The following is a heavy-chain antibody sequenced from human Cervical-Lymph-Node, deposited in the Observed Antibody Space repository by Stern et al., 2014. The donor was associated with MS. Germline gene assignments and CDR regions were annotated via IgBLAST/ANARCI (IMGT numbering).Heavy chain of an antibody. J-gene: IGHJ4*02. CDR2: ITPLFDAT. V-gene: IGHV1-69*01. Sequence: VQLVESGAEVKKPGSSVKVSCQTSGGTFSTFAIGWVRQAPGQGLEWTGGITPLFDATNYAQKFQGRLTITADESTRTAYMELSSLRPDDTAMYYCARGDSEAPIYYFDYWGQGTLVTVSS. D-gene: IGHD2-21*01. CDR1: GGTFSTFA. CDR3: ARGDSEAPIYYFDY.